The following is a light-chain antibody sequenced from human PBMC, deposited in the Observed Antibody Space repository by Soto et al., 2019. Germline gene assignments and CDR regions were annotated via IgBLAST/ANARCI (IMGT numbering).Light chain of an antibody. CDR1: SSDVGGYNY. Sequence: QSVLTQPPSASGSPGQSVTISCTGTSSDVGGYNYVSWYQQHPGKAPKLMIYEVSKRPSGVPDRFSGSKSGNTASLTVSGLQAEDEADYYCSSYAGSNNPYVFGTGTMVTVL. CDR2: EVS. CDR3: SSYAGSNNPYV. V-gene: IGLV2-8*01. J-gene: IGLJ1*01.